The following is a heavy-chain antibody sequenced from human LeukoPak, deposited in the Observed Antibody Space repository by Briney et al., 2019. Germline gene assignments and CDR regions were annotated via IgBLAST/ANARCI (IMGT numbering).Heavy chain of an antibody. CDR1: GYTFTGYY. Sequence: ASVKVSCKASGYTFTGYYMHWVRQAPGQGLEWMGWTNPNSGGTNFAQKFQGRVTMTRGTSISTAYMELSRLRSDDTAVYYCARDTYSSGWYSDYWGQGTLVTVSS. D-gene: IGHD6-19*01. V-gene: IGHV1-2*02. CDR3: ARDTYSSGWYSDY. CDR2: TNPNSGGT. J-gene: IGHJ4*02.